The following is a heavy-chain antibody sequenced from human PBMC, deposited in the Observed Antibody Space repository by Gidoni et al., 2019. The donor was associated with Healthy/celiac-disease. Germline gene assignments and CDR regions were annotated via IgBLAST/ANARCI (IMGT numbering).Heavy chain of an antibody. V-gene: IGHV3-30-3*01. CDR1: GFTFSSYA. CDR2: ISYDGSNK. Sequence: QVQLVESGGGVVQPGRSLRLSCAASGFTFSSYAMHWARQAPGKGLEWVAVISYDGSNKYYADSVKGRFTISRDNSKNTLYLQMNSLRAEDTAVYYCARDPGRWLQSKLAAEADAFDIWGQGTMVTVSS. D-gene: IGHD3-10*01. CDR3: ARDPGRWLQSKLAAEADAFDI. J-gene: IGHJ3*02.